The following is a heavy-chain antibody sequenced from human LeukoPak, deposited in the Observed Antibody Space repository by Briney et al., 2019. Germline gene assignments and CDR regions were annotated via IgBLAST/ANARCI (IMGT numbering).Heavy chain of an antibody. D-gene: IGHD6-13*01. CDR1: GGSISSSSYY. J-gene: IGHJ4*02. Sequence: SETLSLTCTVSGGSISSSSYYWGWIRQPPGKGLEWIGSIYYSGSTNYNPSLKSRVTISVDTSKNQFSLKLSSVTAADTAVYYCARGGPGYSSSWFNYWGQGTLVTVSS. V-gene: IGHV4-39*07. CDR3: ARGGPGYSSSWFNY. CDR2: IYYSGST.